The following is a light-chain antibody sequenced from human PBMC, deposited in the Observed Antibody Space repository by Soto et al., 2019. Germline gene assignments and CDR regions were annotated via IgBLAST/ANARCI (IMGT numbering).Light chain of an antibody. CDR3: QQSYRTPYT. J-gene: IGKJ2*01. Sequence: DIQMTQSPSSLSASVGDRVTITCRASQTFNKFLNWYQQKPGKAPKLLIYAVSSLQGGVPSRFSGSGSGTDFTLTISSLQPEDFATYYCQQSYRTPYTFGQGTKLEIK. V-gene: IGKV1-39*01. CDR2: AVS. CDR1: QTFNKF.